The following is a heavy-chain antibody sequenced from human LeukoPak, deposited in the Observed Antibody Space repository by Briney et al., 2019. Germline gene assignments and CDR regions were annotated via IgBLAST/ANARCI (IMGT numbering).Heavy chain of an antibody. V-gene: IGHV4-31*03. CDR1: GASISSGGYC. Sequence: PSETLSLTCTVSGASISSGGYCWSWIRQHPGKGLKWIGYICYSGTTYYNPSLKSRVTISVDMSENQFSLKLSSVTAADTAVYYCANYGAGTYRFDPWGQGTLVTVSS. CDR2: ICYSGTT. D-gene: IGHD3-10*01. J-gene: IGHJ5*02. CDR3: ANYGAGTYRFDP.